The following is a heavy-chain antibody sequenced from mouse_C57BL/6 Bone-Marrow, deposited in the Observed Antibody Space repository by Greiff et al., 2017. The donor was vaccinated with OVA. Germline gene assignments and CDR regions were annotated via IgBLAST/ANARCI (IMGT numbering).Heavy chain of an antibody. CDR1: GFSLTSYG. V-gene: IGHV2-5*01. J-gene: IGHJ1*03. CDR2: IWRGGST. CDR3: AKKGPYGNRYFDV. Sequence: QVQLKESGPGLVQPSQSLSITCTVSGFSLTSYGVHWVRQSPGKGLEWLGVIWRGGSTDYNAAFMSRLSITKDNSKSQVFFKMNSLQADDTAIYYCAKKGPYGNRYFDVWGTGTTVTVSS. D-gene: IGHD2-1*01.